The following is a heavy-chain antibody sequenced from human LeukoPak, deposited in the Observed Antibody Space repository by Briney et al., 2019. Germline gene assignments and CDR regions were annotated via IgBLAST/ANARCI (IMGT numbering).Heavy chain of an antibody. CDR2: IYYSGST. V-gene: IGHV4-59*12. J-gene: IGHJ4*02. CDR3: ARDRQQLRIDY. D-gene: IGHD4-23*01. CDR1: GGSISSYY. Sequence: SETLSLTCTVSGGSISSYYWSWIRQPPGKGLEWIGYIYYSGSTYYNPSLKSRVTISVDTSKNQFSLKLSSVTAADTAVYYCARDRQQLRIDYWGQGTLVTVSS.